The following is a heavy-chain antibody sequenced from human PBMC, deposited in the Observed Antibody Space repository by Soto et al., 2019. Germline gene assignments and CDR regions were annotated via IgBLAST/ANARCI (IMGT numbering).Heavy chain of an antibody. J-gene: IGHJ4*02. D-gene: IGHD4-17*01. CDR2: ISYDGSNK. Sequence: QVQLVESGGGVVQPGRSLRLSCAASGFTFSSYGMHWVRQAPGKGLEWVAVISYDGSNKYYADSVKGRFTISRDNSKNTLYLQMNSLRAEDTAVYYCAKDSPYDYGDFGPGEFDYWGQGTLVTVSS. V-gene: IGHV3-30*18. CDR3: AKDSPYDYGDFGPGEFDY. CDR1: GFTFSSYG.